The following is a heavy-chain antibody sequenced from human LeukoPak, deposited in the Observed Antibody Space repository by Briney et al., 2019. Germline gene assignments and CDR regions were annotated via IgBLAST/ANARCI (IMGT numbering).Heavy chain of an antibody. V-gene: IGHV4-59*08. CDR1: GGSISSYY. Sequence: SETLSLTCTVSGGSISSYYWSWIRQPPGKGLEWIGYIYYSGSTNYNPSLKSRVTISVDTSKNHFSLKLNSVTAADTAVYYCARLLVRNWFDPWGQGTLVTVSS. J-gene: IGHJ5*02. CDR2: IYYSGST. CDR3: ARLLVRNWFDP.